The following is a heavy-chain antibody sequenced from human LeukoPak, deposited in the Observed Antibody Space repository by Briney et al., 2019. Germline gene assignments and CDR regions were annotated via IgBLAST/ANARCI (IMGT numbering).Heavy chain of an antibody. CDR1: GFPFRSFS. J-gene: IGHJ4*02. Sequence: PGGSLRLSCVASGFPFRSFSMNWVRQAPGKGLEWVSSISSSSTYIYYADSVKGRFTISRDNAKNSLYLQMNSLRVEDTAVYYWAKAEGSGSSFDYWGQGTLVTVSS. D-gene: IGHD3-10*01. CDR2: ISSSSTYI. CDR3: AKAEGSGSSFDY. V-gene: IGHV3-21*01.